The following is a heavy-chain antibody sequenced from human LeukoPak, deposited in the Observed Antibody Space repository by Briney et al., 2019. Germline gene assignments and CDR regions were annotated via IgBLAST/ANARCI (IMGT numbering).Heavy chain of an antibody. D-gene: IGHD4-11*01. V-gene: IGHV4-59*08. CDR2: IYYSGST. CDR3: ARLPDYSNYVDWFDP. J-gene: IGHJ5*02. CDR1: GGSISSYY. Sequence: SETLSLACTVSGGSISSYYWSWIRQPPGKGLEWIGYIYYSGSTNYNPSLKSRVTISVDTSKNQFSLKLSSVTAADTAVYYCARLPDYSNYVDWFDPWGQGTLVTVSS.